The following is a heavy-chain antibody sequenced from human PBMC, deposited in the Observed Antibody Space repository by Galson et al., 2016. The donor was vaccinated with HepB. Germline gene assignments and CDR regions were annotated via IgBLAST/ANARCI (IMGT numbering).Heavy chain of an antibody. CDR3: ARRLRGTFDL. V-gene: IGHV1-18*01. D-gene: IGHD3-16*01. J-gene: IGHJ3*01. CDR2: ISAYSGNT. Sequence: SVKVSCKASGYTFTSYGITWVRQAPGQGLECMGWISAYSGNTNYAQKLQGRVTMTTDTSTSTAYMELRSLTSDDTGFYYCARRLRGTFDLWGQGTMVTVSS. CDR1: GYTFTSYG.